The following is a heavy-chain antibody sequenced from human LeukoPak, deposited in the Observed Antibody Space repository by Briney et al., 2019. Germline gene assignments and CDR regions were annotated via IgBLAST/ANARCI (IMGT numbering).Heavy chain of an antibody. CDR2: INHSGST. J-gene: IGHJ1*01. V-gene: IGHV4-34*01. Sequence: SETLSLTCAVYGRSFSGYYWSWIRQPPGKGLEWIGEINHSGSTNYNPSLKSRVTISVDTSKNQFSLKLSSVTAADTAVYYCARGRDTAMVEHWGQGTLVTVSS. CDR1: GRSFSGYY. D-gene: IGHD5-18*01. CDR3: ARGRDTAMVEH.